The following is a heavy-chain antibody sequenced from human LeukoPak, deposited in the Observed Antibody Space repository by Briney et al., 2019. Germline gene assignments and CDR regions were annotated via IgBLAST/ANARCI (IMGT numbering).Heavy chain of an antibody. V-gene: IGHV3-49*04. CDR3: TRDAYDSGGNFDY. D-gene: IGHD4-23*01. CDR1: GYTFGDYA. CDR2: IRSTSYFGTT. Sequence: GRSVRLSCIGSGYTFGDYAMNWVRQAPGKGLEWVGFIRSTSYFGTTEYAASLKGRITISRDDSKSIAYLQLNSLKPEETAVYYCTRDAYDSGGNFDYWGQGTLVTVSS. J-gene: IGHJ4*02.